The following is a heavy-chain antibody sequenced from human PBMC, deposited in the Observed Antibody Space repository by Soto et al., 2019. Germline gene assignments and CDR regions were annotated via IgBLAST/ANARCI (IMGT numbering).Heavy chain of an antibody. Sequence: QVQLQESGPGLVKPSQTLSLTCTVSGGSISSGDYYWSWIRQPPGKGLEWIGYIYHSGSTYYNPSLKSRVTISVNASKNQFPLKLSSVTAVDTAVYYWARERHAGAGLDPWGQGTLVTVSS. CDR3: ARERHAGAGLDP. J-gene: IGHJ5*02. D-gene: IGHD5-12*01. V-gene: IGHV4-30-4*01. CDR2: IYHSGST. CDR1: GGSISSGDYY.